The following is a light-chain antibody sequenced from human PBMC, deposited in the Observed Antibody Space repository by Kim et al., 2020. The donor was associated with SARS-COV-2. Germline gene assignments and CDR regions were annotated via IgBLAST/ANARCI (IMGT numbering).Light chain of an antibody. CDR2: DTG. Sequence: QAVVTQEPSLTVSPGGTVTLTCGSNTGAVTSGHYRYWFQQKPGQAPTTLIYDTGNKHSWTPARFSGSLLGDKAALILSGAQPEDEADYYCLLSYSGGRRVFGGGTQLTVL. CDR3: LLSYSGGRRV. J-gene: IGLJ3*02. CDR1: TGAVTSGHY. V-gene: IGLV7-46*01.